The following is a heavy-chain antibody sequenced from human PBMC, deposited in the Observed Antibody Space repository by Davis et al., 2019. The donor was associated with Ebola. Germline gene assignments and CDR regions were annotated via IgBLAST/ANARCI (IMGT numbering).Heavy chain of an antibody. D-gene: IGHD2-2*01. Sequence: MPSETLSLTCAVYGGSFSGYYWSWIRQPPGKGLEWIGDINHSGGTNYNPSLKSRATISGDTSENQFSLKVYSVTAADTAVYYCARGSVIGSTSWYYNYWGQGTLVTVSS. V-gene: IGHV4-34*01. CDR1: GGSFSGYY. J-gene: IGHJ4*02. CDR2: INHSGGT. CDR3: ARGSVIGSTSWYYNY.